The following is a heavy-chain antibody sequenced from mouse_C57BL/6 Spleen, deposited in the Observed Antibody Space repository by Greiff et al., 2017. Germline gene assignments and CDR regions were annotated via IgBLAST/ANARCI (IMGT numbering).Heavy chain of an antibody. V-gene: IGHV14-3*01. J-gene: IGHJ2*01. CDR1: GFNIKNTY. D-gene: IGHD1-1*01. Sequence: EVQLQESVAELVRPGASVKLSCTASGFNIKNTYMHWVKQRPEQGLEWIGRIAPANGKTKYAPKFQGKATITADTSSNTSYLQLSSLTSEDTAIYYCARGYYGSRGGFDYWGQGTTLTVSS. CDR2: IAPANGKT. CDR3: ARGYYGSRGGFDY.